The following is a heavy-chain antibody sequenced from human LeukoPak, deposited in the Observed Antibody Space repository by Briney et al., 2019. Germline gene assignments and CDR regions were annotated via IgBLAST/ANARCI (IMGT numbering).Heavy chain of an antibody. J-gene: IGHJ5*02. V-gene: IGHV1-69*04. D-gene: IGHD2-15*01. Sequence: GSSVKVSCKASGGTFISYAISWVRQAPGQGLEWMGRIIPILGIANYAQKFQGRVTITADKSTSTAYMELSSLRSEDTAVYYCARDPLYCSGGSCYRTNWFDPWGQGTLVTVSS. CDR3: ARDPLYCSGGSCYRTNWFDP. CDR2: IIPILGIA. CDR1: GGTFISYA.